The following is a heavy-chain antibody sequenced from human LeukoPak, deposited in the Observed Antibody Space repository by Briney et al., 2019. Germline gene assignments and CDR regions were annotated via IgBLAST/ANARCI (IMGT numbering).Heavy chain of an antibody. CDR2: ISGGGGST. Sequence: GGSLRLSCAASGFIFTSYAMSWVRQVPGKGLEWVSGISGGGGSTFYADSVKGRFTISRDSSKTTLYLQMNSLRAEDTALYYCANNYYDVSGYYHYEHWSQGTLVTVSS. J-gene: IGHJ4*02. D-gene: IGHD3-22*01. CDR1: GFIFTSYA. CDR3: ANNYYDVSGYYHYEH. V-gene: IGHV3-23*01.